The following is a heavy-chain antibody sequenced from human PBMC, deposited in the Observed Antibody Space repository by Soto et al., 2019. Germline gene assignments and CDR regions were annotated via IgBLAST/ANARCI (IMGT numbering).Heavy chain of an antibody. Sequence: QVQLQESGPGLVKPSETLSLTCTVSGGSISSYYWSWIRQPAGKGLEWIGRIYTSGSTNYNPSLKSRVTMSVDTSKNQFSLKLSSVTAADTAVYYCARGGQQLVSYWFDPWGQGTLVTVSS. CDR1: GGSISSYY. CDR2: IYTSGST. D-gene: IGHD6-13*01. V-gene: IGHV4-4*07. CDR3: ARGGQQLVSYWFDP. J-gene: IGHJ5*02.